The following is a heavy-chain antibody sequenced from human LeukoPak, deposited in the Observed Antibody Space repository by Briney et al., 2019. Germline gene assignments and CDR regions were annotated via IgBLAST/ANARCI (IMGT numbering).Heavy chain of an antibody. V-gene: IGHV3-23*01. CDR1: GFTFNNFA. Sequence: GGSLRLSCAASGFTFNNFALNWVRQAPGKGLEWVSGISGPATSTYYADSVKGRFIIFRDNSKNTLYLQMNSLRDEDTAVYYCAKPGGPGIAARGAFHVWGQGTMVTVSS. CDR3: AKPGGPGIAARGAFHV. CDR2: ISGPATST. J-gene: IGHJ3*01. D-gene: IGHD6-25*01.